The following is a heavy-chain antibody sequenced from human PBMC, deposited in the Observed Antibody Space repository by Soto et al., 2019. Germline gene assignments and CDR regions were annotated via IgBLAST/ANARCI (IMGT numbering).Heavy chain of an antibody. CDR2: IIPIFGIA. CDR1: GGTFSRYS. Sequence: SVKVSCKASGGTFSRYSITWVRQAPGHGLEWKGRIIPIFGIASYAQKFKGRVTITADESMSTAYMELSSLRSDDTAVYYCAREDRDRETGLVPAAIDGMDVWG. V-gene: IGHV1-69*13. CDR3: AREDRDRETGLVPAAIDGMDV. J-gene: IGHJ6*02. D-gene: IGHD2-2*01.